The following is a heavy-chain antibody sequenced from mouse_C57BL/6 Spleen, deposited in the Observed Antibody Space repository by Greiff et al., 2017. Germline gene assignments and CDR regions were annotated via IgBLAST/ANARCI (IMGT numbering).Heavy chain of an antibody. CDR1: GFTFSSYG. V-gene: IGHV5-6*01. J-gene: IGHJ3*01. CDR2: ISSGGSYT. D-gene: IGHD2-4*01. CDR3: ARQGYDYDGAWFAY. Sequence: EVKVVASGGDLVKPGGSLKLSCAASGFTFSSYGMSWVRQTPDKRLEWVATISSGGSYTYYPDSVKGRFTISRDNAKNTLYLQMSSLKSEDTAMYYCARQGYDYDGAWFAYWGQGTLVTVSA.